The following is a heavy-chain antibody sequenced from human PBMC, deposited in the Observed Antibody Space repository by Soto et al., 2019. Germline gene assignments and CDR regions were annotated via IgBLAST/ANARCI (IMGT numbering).Heavy chain of an antibody. Sequence: SETLSLTCTVSGGSISSSSYYWGWIRQPPGKGLEWIGSIYYSGSTYYNPSLKSRVTISVDTSKNQFSLKLSSVTAADTAVYYCARHVFGVVVVAATGYYYMDVWGKGTTVTVSS. CDR2: IYYSGST. V-gene: IGHV4-39*01. J-gene: IGHJ6*03. D-gene: IGHD2-15*01. CDR1: GGSISSSSYY. CDR3: ARHVFGVVVVAATGYYYMDV.